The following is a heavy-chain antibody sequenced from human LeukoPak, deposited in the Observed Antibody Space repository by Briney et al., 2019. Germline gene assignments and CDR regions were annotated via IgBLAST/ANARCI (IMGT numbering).Heavy chain of an antibody. Sequence: GASVKVSCKASGYTFTGYYMHWVRQAPGQGLEWMGWINPNSGGTNYAQKFQGRVTMTRDTSISTAYMELSRLRSDDTAVYYCARVQGSGSYSHFDYWGQGTLVTVSS. V-gene: IGHV1-2*02. CDR1: GYTFTGYY. J-gene: IGHJ4*02. CDR3: ARVQGSGSYSHFDY. D-gene: IGHD1-26*01. CDR2: INPNSGGT.